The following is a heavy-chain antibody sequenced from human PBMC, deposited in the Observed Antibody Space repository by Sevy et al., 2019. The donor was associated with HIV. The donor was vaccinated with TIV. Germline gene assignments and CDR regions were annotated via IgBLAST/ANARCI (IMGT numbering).Heavy chain of an antibody. V-gene: IGHV3-33*01. Sequence: GGSLRLSCAASGFTFGSYGMHWVRQAPGKGLEWVAVIWFDGSNQYYGDSVKGRFTISRDNSKNTVYLHMNSLRVDDTAVYYCARESDSDWYLDFWGQGTLVTVSS. CDR2: IWFDGSNQ. J-gene: IGHJ4*02. D-gene: IGHD6-19*01. CDR1: GFTFGSYG. CDR3: ARESDSDWYLDF.